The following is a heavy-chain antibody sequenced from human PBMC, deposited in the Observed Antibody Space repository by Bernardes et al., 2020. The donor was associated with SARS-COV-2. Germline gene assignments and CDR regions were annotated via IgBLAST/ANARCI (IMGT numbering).Heavy chain of an antibody. J-gene: IGHJ4*02. D-gene: IGHD2-2*02. CDR2: IKSKTDGGTT. CDR1: GFTFSNAW. Sequence: SLIPSCAASGFTFSNAWMSWVRQAPGQGLEWVGRIKSKTDGGTTDYAAPVKGRFTISRDDSKNTLYLQMNSLKTEDTAVYYCTTDILDIVVVPAAIIDDWGQGTLVTVSS. CDR3: TTDILDIVVVPAAIIDD. V-gene: IGHV3-15*01.